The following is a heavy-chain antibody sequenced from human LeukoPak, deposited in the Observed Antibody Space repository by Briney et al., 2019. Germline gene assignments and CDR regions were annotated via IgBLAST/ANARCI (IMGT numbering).Heavy chain of an antibody. Sequence: GASVKVSCKASGYTFTSYAMHWVRQAPGQRLEWMGWSNAGNGNTKYSQEFQGRVTITRDTSVSTAYMELSSLRSEDTAVYYCARSYYDSRTKNYYYYGMDVWGQGTTVTV. CDR3: ARSYYDSRTKNYYYYGMDV. V-gene: IGHV1-3*02. D-gene: IGHD3-22*01. CDR2: SNAGNGNT. CDR1: GYTFTSYA. J-gene: IGHJ6*02.